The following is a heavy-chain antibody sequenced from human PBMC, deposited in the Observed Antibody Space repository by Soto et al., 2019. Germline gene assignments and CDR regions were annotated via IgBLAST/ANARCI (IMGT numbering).Heavy chain of an antibody. V-gene: IGHV1-69*02. CDR2: IIPILGLT. J-gene: IGHJ4*02. CDR1: GGAFSSYT. CDR3: ATAYQLLEY. Sequence: QVQLVQSGAEVGKPGSSVKVSCKASGGAFSSYTINWVRQAPGQGLEWMGRIIPILGLTNYAQKCRGRVTITADTSSTTAYVQLNNLRSEDTAIYYCATAYQLLEYWGQGTHVPVSS. D-gene: IGHD3-10*01.